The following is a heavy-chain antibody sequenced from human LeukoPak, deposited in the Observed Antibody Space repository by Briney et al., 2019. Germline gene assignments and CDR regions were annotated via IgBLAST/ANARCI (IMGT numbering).Heavy chain of an antibody. CDR3: ARRKGSSTRRYYFDY. J-gene: IGHJ4*02. CDR2: IYHSGST. CDR1: GGSFSGYY. V-gene: IGHV4-34*01. Sequence: SETLSLTCAVYGGSFSGYYWSWIRQPPGKGLEWIGYIYHSGSTYYNPSLKSRVTISVDRSKNQFSLKLSSVTAADTAVYYCARRKGSSTRRYYFDYWGQGTLVTVSS. D-gene: IGHD6-6*01.